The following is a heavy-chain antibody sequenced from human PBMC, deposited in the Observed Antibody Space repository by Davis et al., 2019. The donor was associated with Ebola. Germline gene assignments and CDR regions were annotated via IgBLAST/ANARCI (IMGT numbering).Heavy chain of an antibody. D-gene: IGHD6-19*01. Sequence: GESLKISCAASGITFRNVVMSWVRQAPVRGPEWVANIKQDGSEKQYVDSVRGRFTISRDNAKNSLYLQMNSLRAEDTAVYYCAIANRGPVADTGDYWGQGTLVTVSS. V-gene: IGHV3-7*03. CDR1: GITFRNVV. CDR3: AIANRGPVADTGDY. CDR2: IKQDGSEK. J-gene: IGHJ4*02.